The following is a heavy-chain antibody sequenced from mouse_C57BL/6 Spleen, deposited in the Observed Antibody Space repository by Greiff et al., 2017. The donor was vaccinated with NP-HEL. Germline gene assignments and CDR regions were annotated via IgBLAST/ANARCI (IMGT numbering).Heavy chain of an antibody. Sequence: VQLQQSGAELVKPGASVKLSCKASGYTFTSYWMHWVKQRPGQGLEWIGMIHPNSGSTNYNEKFKSKATLTVDKSSSTAYMQLSSLTSEDSAVYYCAREGLSNPQGFAYWGQGTLVTVSA. CDR3: AREGLSNPQGFAY. CDR2: IHPNSGST. V-gene: IGHV1-64*01. D-gene: IGHD2-5*01. J-gene: IGHJ3*01. CDR1: GYTFTSYW.